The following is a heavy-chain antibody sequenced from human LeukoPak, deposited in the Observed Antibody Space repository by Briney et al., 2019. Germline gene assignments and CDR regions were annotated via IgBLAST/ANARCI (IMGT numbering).Heavy chain of an antibody. J-gene: IGHJ4*02. CDR1: GFTLSSYS. CDR2: ISSSSSYI. D-gene: IGHD6-6*01. CDR3: ARGEWSSSPFDY. V-gene: IGHV3-21*01. Sequence: GGSLRLSCAASGFTLSSYSTNWVRQAPGKGLEWVSFISSSSSYIYYADSLKGRFTISRDNAKNSLYLQMNSLRAEDTAVYYCARGEWSSSPFDYWGQGTLVTVSS.